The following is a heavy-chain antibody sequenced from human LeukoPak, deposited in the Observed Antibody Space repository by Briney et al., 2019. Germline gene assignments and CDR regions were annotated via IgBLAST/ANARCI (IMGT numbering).Heavy chain of an antibody. J-gene: IGHJ6*03. CDR1: GFTFSRNA. V-gene: IGHV3-30*02. CDR3: AKDGSGLYLYYYMDV. Sequence: PGGSLRLSCAASGFTFSRNAIHWVRQGPGKGLEWVSYIAHHGSNKYYADSVKGRFTISRDNSKRTLYLQMNSLRADDTAVYYCAKDGSGLYLYYYMDVWGKGTTVTVSS. D-gene: IGHD6-25*01. CDR2: IAHHGSNK.